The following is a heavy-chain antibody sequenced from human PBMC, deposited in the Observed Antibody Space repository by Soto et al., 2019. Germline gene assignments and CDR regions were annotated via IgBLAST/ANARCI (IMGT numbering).Heavy chain of an antibody. Sequence: QVQLQESAPGLVKPSQTLSLTCTVSGASISSGGYYWSWIRQHPGKGLEWIGYIYYSGSTYYNPSLKSRVTISVDTSKNQFSLKLSSVTAADTAVYYCAREGGIVGATAADYWGQGTLVTVSS. CDR2: IYYSGST. D-gene: IGHD1-26*01. CDR3: AREGGIVGATAADY. V-gene: IGHV4-31*03. CDR1: GASISSGGYY. J-gene: IGHJ4*02.